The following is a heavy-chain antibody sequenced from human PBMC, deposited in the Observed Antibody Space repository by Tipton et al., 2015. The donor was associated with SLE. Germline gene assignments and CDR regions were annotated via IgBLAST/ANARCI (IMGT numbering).Heavy chain of an antibody. V-gene: IGHV4-59*12. CDR3: ARGTGGLFDP. J-gene: IGHJ5*02. D-gene: IGHD1-14*01. CDR1: GGSISSYY. CDR2: IYYSGST. Sequence: LRLSCTVSGGSISSYYWSWIRQPPGKGLEWIGYIYYSGSTNYNPSLKSRVTISVDMSKNQFSLKLSSVTAADTAVYYCARGTGGLFDPWGQGTLVTVSS.